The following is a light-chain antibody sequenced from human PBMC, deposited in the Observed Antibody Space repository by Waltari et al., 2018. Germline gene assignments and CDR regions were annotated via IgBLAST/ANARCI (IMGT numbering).Light chain of an antibody. Sequence: QTVVTQEPSFSVSPGGTVTLTCGLSSGSVSTSNYPTWYQQTPGQPPRTLIYSTRTRSAGVPDRFSGSILGNKAALTITGARADDECDYYCVVYMRTYWVFGGGTKLTVL. J-gene: IGLJ3*02. CDR1: SGSVSTSNY. CDR3: VVYMRTYWV. V-gene: IGLV8-61*01. CDR2: STR.